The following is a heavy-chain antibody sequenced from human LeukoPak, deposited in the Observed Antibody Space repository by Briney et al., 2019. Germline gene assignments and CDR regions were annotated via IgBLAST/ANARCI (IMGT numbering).Heavy chain of an antibody. CDR3: AKVRGPLYYYAVDA. Sequence: GGSLRPSCAASGFMFTNFAFHWVRQVPGKGPEWVATVSYDGKYEFYSDSAKGRFSISRNDSDSTVHLQMHSLRPEDSAVYYCAKVRGPLYYYAVDAWGQGTKVTVSS. CDR2: VSYDGKYE. J-gene: IGHJ6*02. CDR1: GFMFTNFA. V-gene: IGHV3-30*18. D-gene: IGHD1-14*01.